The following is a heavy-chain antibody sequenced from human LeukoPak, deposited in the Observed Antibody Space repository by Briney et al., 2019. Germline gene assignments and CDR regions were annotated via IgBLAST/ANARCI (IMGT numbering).Heavy chain of an antibody. CDR1: GFTFNNYG. CDR2: IRYDGSNK. V-gene: IGHV3-30*02. D-gene: IGHD4-17*01. Sequence: PGGSLRLSCAASGFTFNNYGMHWVRQAPGKGLEWVAFIRYDGSNKYYADSVKGRFTISRDNSKNTLYLQMNSLRAEDTAVYYCAKDDLILMTTVTMGYWGQGTLVTVSS. CDR3: AKDDLILMTTVTMGY. J-gene: IGHJ4*02.